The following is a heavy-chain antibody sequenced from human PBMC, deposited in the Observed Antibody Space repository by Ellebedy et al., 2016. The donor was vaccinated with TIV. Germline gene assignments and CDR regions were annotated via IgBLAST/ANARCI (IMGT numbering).Heavy chain of an antibody. J-gene: IGHJ4*02. CDR1: GGSISSYY. CDR3: ARESHRGGFHY. CDR2: IYYNGNT. D-gene: IGHD1-14*01. Sequence: SETLSLXCTVPGGSISSYYWSWIRQPPGKGLECIGYIYYNGNTNYNPSLKSRVTISVDTSKNQFSLRLTSVTAADTAMYYCARESHRGGFHYWGQGALVAVSS. V-gene: IGHV4-59*01.